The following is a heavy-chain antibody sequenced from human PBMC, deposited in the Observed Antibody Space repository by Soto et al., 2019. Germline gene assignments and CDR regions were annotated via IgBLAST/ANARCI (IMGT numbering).Heavy chain of an antibody. CDR1: GVTFRDSS. CDR3: TRGNPPHVGGLFDL. CDR2: ISGSSKTI. J-gene: IGHJ4*02. D-gene: IGHD1-26*01. Sequence: GGSLGLSCAASGVTFRDSSINWVRQAPGKGLEWVSYISGSSKTIYYADSVKGRFAISRDNFKNTVNLQMSSLRVEDTGIYYCTRGNPPHVGGLFDLWGQGTLVTVSS. V-gene: IGHV3-48*01.